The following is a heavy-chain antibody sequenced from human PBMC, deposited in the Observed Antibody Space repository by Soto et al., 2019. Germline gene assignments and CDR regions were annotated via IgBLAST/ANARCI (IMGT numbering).Heavy chain of an antibody. CDR1: GFTFSDYA. J-gene: IGHJ6*02. V-gene: IGHV3-23*01. Sequence: GSMRLCCVASGFTFSDYAMAWVRQSPGKGLEWVSSISGSGGSTYYADSVKGRFTISRDNSKNTVFLQMNSLRAEDTAVYYCAKDHGMDVWGQGATVTVSS. CDR3: AKDHGMDV. CDR2: ISGSGGST.